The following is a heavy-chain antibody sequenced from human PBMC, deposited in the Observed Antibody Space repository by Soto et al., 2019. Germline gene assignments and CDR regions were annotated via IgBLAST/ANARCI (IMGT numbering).Heavy chain of an antibody. CDR3: ARLWSAREPNFDS. J-gene: IGHJ4*02. V-gene: IGHV3-73*02. Sequence: EVQLVESGGGLVQPGGSLKLSCVASGYTFSDSAMHWVRQASGKGLEWVGRIRSKANNYATVYAASVKGRFTISRDDSKNTAHLQMNSLKTEDTAVYYCARLWSAREPNFDSWGQGTLVSVSS. D-gene: IGHD1-26*01. CDR2: IRSKANNYAT. CDR1: GYTFSDSA.